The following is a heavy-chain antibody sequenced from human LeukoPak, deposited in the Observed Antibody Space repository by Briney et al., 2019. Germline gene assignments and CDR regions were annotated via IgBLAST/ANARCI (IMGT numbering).Heavy chain of an antibody. D-gene: IGHD6-13*01. CDR3: ARYSSSWYSQEFNFDY. CDR1: GYTFTSYY. J-gene: IGHJ4*02. V-gene: IGHV1-46*01. CDR2: INPSGGST. Sequence: GASVKVSCKASGYTFTSYYMHWVRQAPGQGLEWMGIINPSGGSTSYAQKFQGRVTMTRDTSTSTVYMELSSLRSEDTAVYYCARYSSSWYSQEFNFDYWGQGTLVTVSS.